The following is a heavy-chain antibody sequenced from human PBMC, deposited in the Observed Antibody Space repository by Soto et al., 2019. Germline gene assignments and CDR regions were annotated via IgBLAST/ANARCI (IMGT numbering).Heavy chain of an antibody. CDR1: GFSLTTFW. V-gene: IGHV3-74*01. CDR2: LKSDGSST. Sequence: GGSLRLSCAASGFSLTTFWTHWVRQAPGEGLLWVSTLKSDGSSTIYADSVKGRFTISRDNVKNTLYLQMNSLTVEDTAVYYCATSVSRNDHYWGQGALVTVSS. CDR3: ATSVSRNDHY. J-gene: IGHJ4*02. D-gene: IGHD1-1*01.